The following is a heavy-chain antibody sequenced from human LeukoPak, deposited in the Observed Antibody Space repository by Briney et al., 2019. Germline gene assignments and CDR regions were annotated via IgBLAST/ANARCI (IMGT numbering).Heavy chain of an antibody. CDR3: TSNYCSGGSCYLY. CDR2: IRSKANSYAT. D-gene: IGHD2-15*01. CDR1: GFTFSGSA. V-gene: IGHV3-73*01. Sequence: PGGSLRLSCAASGFTFSGSAMHWVRQASGKGLEWVGRIRSKANSYATAYVASVKGRFTISRDDSKNTAFLQMNSLKTEDTAVYYCTSNYCSGGSCYLYWGQGTLVTVSS. J-gene: IGHJ4*02.